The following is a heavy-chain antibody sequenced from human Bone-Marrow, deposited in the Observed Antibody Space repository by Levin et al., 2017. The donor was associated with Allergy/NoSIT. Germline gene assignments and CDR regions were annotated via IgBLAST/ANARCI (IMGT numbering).Heavy chain of an antibody. CDR2: MTGISDTT. CDR1: GFAFSAHA. CDR3: VKEGIYDSRGQSFEAFDI. Sequence: PGGSLRLSCVGSGFAFSAHAMTWVRQAPGRGLEWVAVMTGISDTTYYADSVKGRFTISRDNSKNTVFLQMNSLRVEDTAVYYCVKEGIYDSRGQSFEAFDIWGQGTAVTVSA. V-gene: IGHV3-23*01. J-gene: IGHJ3*02. D-gene: IGHD3-22*01.